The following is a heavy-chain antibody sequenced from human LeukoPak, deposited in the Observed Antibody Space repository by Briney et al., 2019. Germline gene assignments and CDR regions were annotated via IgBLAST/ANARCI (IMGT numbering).Heavy chain of an antibody. D-gene: IGHD3-22*01. CDR1: GGSISSSSYY. CDR2: IYYTANT. V-gene: IGHV4-39*01. CDR3: ARRDHYDSSGYFDY. J-gene: IGHJ4*02. Sequence: SETLSLTCTVSGGSISSSSYYWGWIRQPPGKGLEWIESIYYTANTYYNSSLKSRVTISVDTSKNQFSLKLSSVAAADSAVYYCARRDHYDSSGYFDYWGQGTLVTVSS.